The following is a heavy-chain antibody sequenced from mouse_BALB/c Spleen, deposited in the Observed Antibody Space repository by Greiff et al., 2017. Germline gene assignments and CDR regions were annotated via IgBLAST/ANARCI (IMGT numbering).Heavy chain of an antibody. J-gene: IGHJ2*01. CDR2: IYPGSGST. CDR1: GYTFTSYW. CDR3: TREDYGSSLNSYFDY. V-gene: IGHV1S22*01. D-gene: IGHD1-1*01. Sequence: LKQPGSELVRPGASVKLSCKASGYTFTSYWMHWVKQRPGQGLEWIGNIYPGSGSTNYDEKFKSKATLTVDTSSSTAYMQLSSLTSEDSAVYYCTREDYGSSLNSYFDYWGQGTTLTVSS.